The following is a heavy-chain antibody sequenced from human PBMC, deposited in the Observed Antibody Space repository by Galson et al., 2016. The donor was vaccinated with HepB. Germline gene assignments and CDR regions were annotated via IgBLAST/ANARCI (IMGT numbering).Heavy chain of an antibody. CDR1: GFTFSNYA. J-gene: IGHJ4*02. D-gene: IGHD3-10*01. CDR2: IKGGGVSP. V-gene: IGHV3-23*01. Sequence: SLRLSCAASGFTFSNYAMNWVRQAPGKGPEWVSSIKGGGVSPKYADSVTGRFTISRDNTNNTLHLQMNSLRAEDTAVYYCVKDFYGSGSYYSVGHDHWGQGTLVTVPS. CDR3: VKDFYGSGSYYSVGHDH.